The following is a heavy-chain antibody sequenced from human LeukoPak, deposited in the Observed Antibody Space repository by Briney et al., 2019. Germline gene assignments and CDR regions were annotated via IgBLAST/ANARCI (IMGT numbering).Heavy chain of an antibody. Sequence: GGSLRLSCAASGFTFSNAWMSWVRQAPGKGLEWVANIKQDGSEKYYVDSVRGRFTISRDNAKNSLYLQMNSLRAEDTAVYYCARGPRPGASYYDSSGYYFDYWGQGTLVTVSS. D-gene: IGHD3-22*01. CDR2: IKQDGSEK. J-gene: IGHJ4*02. V-gene: IGHV3-7*01. CDR3: ARGPRPGASYYDSSGYYFDY. CDR1: GFTFSNAW.